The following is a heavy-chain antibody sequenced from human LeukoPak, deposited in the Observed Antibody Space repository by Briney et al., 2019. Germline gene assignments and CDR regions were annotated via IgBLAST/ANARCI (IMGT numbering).Heavy chain of an antibody. D-gene: IGHD1-26*01. J-gene: IGHJ4*02. V-gene: IGHV4-59*01. Sequence: SETLSLTCTVSGGSISSYYWSWIRQPPGKGLEWIGYIYYSGSTNYNPSLKSRVTISVDTSKNQFSLKLSSVTAADTAVYYCAVGAKRGLFDYWGQGTLVTVSS. CDR2: IYYSGST. CDR1: GGSISSYY. CDR3: AVGAKRGLFDY.